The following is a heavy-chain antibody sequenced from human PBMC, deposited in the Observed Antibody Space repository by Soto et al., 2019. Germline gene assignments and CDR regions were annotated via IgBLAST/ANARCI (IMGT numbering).Heavy chain of an antibody. CDR3: ARDLGRLRFLEWLPNPPDY. J-gene: IGHJ4*02. D-gene: IGHD3-3*01. CDR2: IWYDGSNK. CDR1: GFTFSSYG. V-gene: IGHV3-33*01. Sequence: GGSLRLSCAASGFTFSSYGMHWVRQAPGKGLEWVAVIWYDGSNKYYADSVKGRFTISRDNSKNTLYLQMNSLRAEDTAVYYCARDLGRLRFLEWLPNPPDYWGQGTLVTVSS.